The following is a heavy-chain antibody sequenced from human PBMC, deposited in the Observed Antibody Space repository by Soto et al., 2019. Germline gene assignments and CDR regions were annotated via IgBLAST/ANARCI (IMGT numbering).Heavy chain of an antibody. V-gene: IGHV3-72*01. CDR3: CRVVFGDYARSKWFDP. CDR2: TRNKANSYTT. CDR1: GFTFSDHY. J-gene: IGHJ5*02. D-gene: IGHD4-17*01. Sequence: EVQLVESGGGLVQPGGSLRLSCAASGFTFSDHYMDWVRQAPGKGLEWVGRTRNKANSYTTEYAASVKGRFTISRDDSKNSLYLQMNSLKTEDTAVYYCCRVVFGDYARSKWFDPWGQGTLVTVSS.